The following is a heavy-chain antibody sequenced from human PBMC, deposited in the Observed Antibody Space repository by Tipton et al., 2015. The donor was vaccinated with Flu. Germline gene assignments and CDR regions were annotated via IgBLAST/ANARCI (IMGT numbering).Heavy chain of an antibody. Sequence: GEALGSRHFWGWIRQPPGKGLEWIGNIHRSGSAYYNPSLQSRVTMSVDESKIQFSLRLTSVTAADTAAYWCARRDYSNYVSEPRNWFDLWSQGTLVTVSS. D-gene: IGHD4-11*01. J-gene: IGHJ5*02. CDR3: ARRDYSNYVSEPRNWFDL. V-gene: IGHV4-38-2*01. CDR1: GEALGSRHF. CDR2: IHRSGSA.